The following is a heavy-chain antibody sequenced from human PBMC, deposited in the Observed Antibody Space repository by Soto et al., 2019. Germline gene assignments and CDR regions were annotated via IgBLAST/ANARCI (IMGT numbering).Heavy chain of an antibody. Sequence: GGSLRLSCSASGFTFSSYAMHWVRQAPGKGLEYVSAISSNGGSTYYADSVKGRFTISRDNSKNTLYLQMSSLRAEDTAVYYCVKTGLLRFLEWLPYYFDYWGQGTLVTVSS. J-gene: IGHJ4*02. D-gene: IGHD3-3*01. V-gene: IGHV3-64D*06. CDR2: ISSNGGST. CDR1: GFTFSSYA. CDR3: VKTGLLRFLEWLPYYFDY.